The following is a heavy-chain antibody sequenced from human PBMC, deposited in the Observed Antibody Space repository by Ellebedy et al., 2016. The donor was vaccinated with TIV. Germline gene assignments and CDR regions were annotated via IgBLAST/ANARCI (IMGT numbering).Heavy chain of an antibody. Sequence: SETLSLXXAVYGASFSAYYWTWIRQPPGKGLEWIGELYHSGSTNYNPSLKSRVTISVDTSRHQFSLKVSSLTAADTAVYYCARGRGGSYSIPFDYWGLGTLVTVSS. V-gene: IGHV4-34*01. CDR2: LYHSGST. D-gene: IGHD1-26*01. CDR3: ARGRGGSYSIPFDY. CDR1: GASFSAYY. J-gene: IGHJ4*02.